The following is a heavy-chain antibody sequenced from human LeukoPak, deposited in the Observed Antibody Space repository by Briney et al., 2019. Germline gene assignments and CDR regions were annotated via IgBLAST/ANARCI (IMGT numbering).Heavy chain of an antibody. J-gene: IGHJ4*02. D-gene: IGHD3-22*01. Sequence: SETLSLTCTVSGGSISSFYWSWIRQPPGKGLEWIAYIDYRGSTTYNPSLRSRVTISVDTSKNQFSLHLTSVTAADTAVYYCARGYDNEKSAYWGQGTLVTVSS. CDR2: IDYRGST. CDR1: GGSISSFY. CDR3: ARGYDNEKSAY. V-gene: IGHV4-59*12.